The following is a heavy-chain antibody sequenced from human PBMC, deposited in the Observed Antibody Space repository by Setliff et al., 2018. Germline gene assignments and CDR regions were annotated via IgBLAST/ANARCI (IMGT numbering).Heavy chain of an antibody. D-gene: IGHD4-4*01. V-gene: IGHV1-8*03. CDR1: GYSFTNYD. J-gene: IGHJ4*02. Sequence: ASVKVSCKASGYSFTNYDINWVRQATGQGLEWMGWINPNSGNTDYAQKFQGRVTITADESTSTAYMELSSLRSEDTAVYYCARVVPIIQYHHYFDYWGQGTLVTVSS. CDR3: ARVVPIIQYHHYFDY. CDR2: INPNSGNT.